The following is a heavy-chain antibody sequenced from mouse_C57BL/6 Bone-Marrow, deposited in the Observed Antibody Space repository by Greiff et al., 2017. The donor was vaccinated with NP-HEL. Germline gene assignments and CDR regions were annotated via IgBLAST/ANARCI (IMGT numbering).Heavy chain of an antibody. J-gene: IGHJ3*01. D-gene: IGHD1-1*01. V-gene: IGHV5-12*01. CDR3: ARDGPFAY. CDR2: ISNGGGST. CDR1: GFTFSDYY. Sequence: DVMLVESGGGLVQPGGSLKLSCAASGFTFSDYYMYWVRQTPEKRLEWVAYISNGGGSTYYPDTVKGRFTISRDNAKNTLYLQMSRLKSEDTAMYYCARDGPFAYWGQGTLVTVSA.